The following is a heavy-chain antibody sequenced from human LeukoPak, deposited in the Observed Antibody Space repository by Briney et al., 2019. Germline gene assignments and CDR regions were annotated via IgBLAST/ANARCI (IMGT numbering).Heavy chain of an antibody. V-gene: IGHV3-23*01. D-gene: IGHD6-19*01. Sequence: GGSLRLSCAASGFTFSSYAMSWVRQAPGKGLEWVSAISGSGGSTYYADSEKGRFTISRDNSKNTLYLQMNSLRAEDTAVYYCANFGTSSGWYLWFDPWGQGTLVTVSS. J-gene: IGHJ5*02. CDR1: GFTFSSYA. CDR3: ANFGTSSGWYLWFDP. CDR2: ISGSGGST.